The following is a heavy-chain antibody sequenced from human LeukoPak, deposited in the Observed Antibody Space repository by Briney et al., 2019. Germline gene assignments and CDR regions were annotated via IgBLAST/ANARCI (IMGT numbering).Heavy chain of an antibody. J-gene: IGHJ2*01. CDR2: IGTAGDT. CDR3: ARELGQPGLWYFDL. D-gene: IGHD7-27*01. CDR1: GFTISNND. V-gene: IGHV3-13*01. Sequence: GGSLRLSCAASGFTISNNDMHWVRQVIGKGLEWVAGIGTAGDTSYLGSEKGRFTISRANAENSLYLQMNSLRAGDTAAYYCARELGQPGLWYFDLWGRGTLVTVSS.